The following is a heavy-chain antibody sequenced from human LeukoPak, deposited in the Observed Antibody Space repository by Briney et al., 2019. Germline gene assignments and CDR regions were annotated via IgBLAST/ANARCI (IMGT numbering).Heavy chain of an antibody. V-gene: IGHV4-34*01. J-gene: IGHJ4*02. CDR3: AKEDSSGYYYKVSYFDY. Sequence: PSETLSLTCAVYGGSFSGYYWSWIRQPPGKGLEWIGEINHSGSTNYNPSLKSRVTISVDTSKNQFSLKLSSVTAADTAVYYCAKEDSSGYYYKVSYFDYWGQGTLVTVSS. D-gene: IGHD3-22*01. CDR2: INHSGST. CDR1: GGSFSGYY.